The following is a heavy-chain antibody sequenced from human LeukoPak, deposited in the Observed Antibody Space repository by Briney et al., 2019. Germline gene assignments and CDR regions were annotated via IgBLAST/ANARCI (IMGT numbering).Heavy chain of an antibody. CDR2: ISWNSGSI. CDR1: GFTFSSDD. Sequence: GGSLRLSCTASGFTFSSDDLNWVRQAPGKGLEWVSGISWNSGSIGYADSVKGRFTISRYNAKNSLYLQMNSLRAEDTALYYCAKDFRGGGDAFGIWGQGTMVTVSS. V-gene: IGHV3-9*01. CDR3: AKDFRGGGDAFGI. D-gene: IGHD5-12*01. J-gene: IGHJ3*02.